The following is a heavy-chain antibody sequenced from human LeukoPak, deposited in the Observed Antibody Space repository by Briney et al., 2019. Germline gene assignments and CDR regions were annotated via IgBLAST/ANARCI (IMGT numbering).Heavy chain of an antibody. D-gene: IGHD3-10*01. CDR3: ARSRRRGWFDP. CDR2: ISSSGSTI. Sequence: GGSLRLSCAASGFTLSDYYMSWIRQAPGKGLEWVSYISSSGSTIYYADSVKGRSTISRDNAKNSLYLQMNSLRAEDTAVYYCARSRRRGWFDPWGQGTLVTVSS. J-gene: IGHJ5*02. CDR1: GFTLSDYY. V-gene: IGHV3-11*01.